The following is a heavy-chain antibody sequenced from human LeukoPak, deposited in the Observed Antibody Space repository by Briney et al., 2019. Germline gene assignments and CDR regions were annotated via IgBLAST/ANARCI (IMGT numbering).Heavy chain of an antibody. Sequence: GASVKVSCKASGYTFTSYGISWVRQAPGQGLEWMGWISAYNGNTNYAQKLKGRVTMTTDTSTSTAYMELRSLSSDDTAVYYCARDSFYDIVVVVAHGFDYWGQGTLVTVSS. V-gene: IGHV1-18*01. CDR1: GYTFTSYG. D-gene: IGHD2-15*01. J-gene: IGHJ4*02. CDR2: ISAYNGNT. CDR3: ARDSFYDIVVVVAHGFDY.